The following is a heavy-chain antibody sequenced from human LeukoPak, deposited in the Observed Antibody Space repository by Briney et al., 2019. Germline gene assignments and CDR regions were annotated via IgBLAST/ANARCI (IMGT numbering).Heavy chain of an antibody. CDR2: IKQDESEK. CDR1: GFTFSKYW. Sequence: GGSLRLSCAASGFTFSKYWMTWVRQAPGKGLEWVANIKQDESEKYYVDSVKGRFTVSRDNAKNSLYLQMSSLRAEDTAVYYCARDREEMVRAPYAFGIWGQGTMVTVSS. V-gene: IGHV3-7*01. D-gene: IGHD3-10*01. CDR3: ARDREEMVRAPYAFGI. J-gene: IGHJ3*02.